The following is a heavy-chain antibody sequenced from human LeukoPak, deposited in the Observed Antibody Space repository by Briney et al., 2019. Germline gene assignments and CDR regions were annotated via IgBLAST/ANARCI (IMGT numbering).Heavy chain of an antibody. CDR1: GGSISSSSAY. D-gene: IGHD5-18*01. CDR3: VSPRGFSYGYFDY. V-gene: IGHV4-39*01. Sequence: PSETLSLTCTVSGGSISSSSAYWGWIRQPPGRGLEWIGSIYYSKNTYYNPSLKSRVTISADTSKNQFSLTLGSVSATDTAVYYCVSPRGFSYGYFDYWGQGTLVTVSS. CDR2: IYYSKNT. J-gene: IGHJ4*02.